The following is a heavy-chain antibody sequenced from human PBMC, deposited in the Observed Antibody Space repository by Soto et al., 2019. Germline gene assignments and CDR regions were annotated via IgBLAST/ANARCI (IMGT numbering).Heavy chain of an antibody. V-gene: IGHV6-1*01. D-gene: IGHD6-13*01. CDR3: AREEAAPYYFDY. Sequence: SQTLSLTCAISGDSVSSNSAGWNWIRQSPSGGLEWLGRTYYRSRWYNDYAVSVKSRITINPDTSKNQFSLQLNSVTPEDTAVYYCAREEAAPYYFDYWGQGTLVTVSS. CDR2: TYYRSRWYN. CDR1: GDSVSSNSAG. J-gene: IGHJ4*02.